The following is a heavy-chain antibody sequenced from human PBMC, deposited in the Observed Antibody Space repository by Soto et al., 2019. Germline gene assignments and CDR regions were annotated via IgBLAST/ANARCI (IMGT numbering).Heavy chain of an antibody. D-gene: IGHD2-2*01. J-gene: IGHJ6*02. V-gene: IGHV1-18*01. CDR1: GYTFTSYG. CDR2: ISAYNGNT. Sequence: GESLKISCKASGYTFTSYGISWVRQAPGQGLEWMGWISAYNGNTNYAQKLQGRVTMTTDTSTSTAYMELRSLRSDDTAVYYCARDGVVPAAMSDYYYYGMDVWGQGTTVTVSS. CDR3: ARDGVVPAAMSDYYYYGMDV.